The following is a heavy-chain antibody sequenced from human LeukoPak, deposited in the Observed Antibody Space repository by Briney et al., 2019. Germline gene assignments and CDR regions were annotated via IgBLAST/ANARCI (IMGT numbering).Heavy chain of an antibody. CDR1: GGSISSGSYY. Sequence: SQTLSLTCTVSGGSISSGSYYWSWIRQPAGKGLEWIGRIYTSGSTNYNPSLESRVTISVDTSKNQFSLKLSSVTAADTAVYYCARDQRYCSGGSCYSKPADYWGQGTLVTVSS. V-gene: IGHV4-61*02. D-gene: IGHD2-15*01. CDR2: IYTSGST. J-gene: IGHJ4*02. CDR3: ARDQRYCSGGSCYSKPADY.